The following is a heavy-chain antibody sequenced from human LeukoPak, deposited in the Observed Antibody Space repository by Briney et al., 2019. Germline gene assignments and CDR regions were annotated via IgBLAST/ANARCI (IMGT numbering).Heavy chain of an antibody. D-gene: IGHD5-24*01. CDR1: GGSISSGSYY. J-gene: IGHJ4*02. CDR3: ARGPNYPSPSPFDY. CDR2: IYTSGST. Sequence: PSETLSLTCTVSGGSISSGSYYWSWIRQPAGKGLEWIGRIYTSGSTNYNPSLKSRVTISVDTSKNQFSLKLSSVTAADTAVYYCARGPNYPSPSPFDYWGQGTLVTVSS. V-gene: IGHV4-61*02.